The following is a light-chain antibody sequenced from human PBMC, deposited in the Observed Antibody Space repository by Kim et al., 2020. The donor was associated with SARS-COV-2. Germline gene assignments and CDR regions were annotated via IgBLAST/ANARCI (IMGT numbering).Light chain of an antibody. CDR1: QSVSTS. V-gene: IGKV1-39*01. CDR2: AVS. J-gene: IGKJ2*01. CDR3: QQSHGFPYT. Sequence: SASVGNRVTITCRASQSVSTSLNWYQQQPGKAPKRLIYAVSSLQSGVPSRFSGSGSGTDFTLTISSLQPEDFAIYYCQQSHGFPYTFGQGTKLEI.